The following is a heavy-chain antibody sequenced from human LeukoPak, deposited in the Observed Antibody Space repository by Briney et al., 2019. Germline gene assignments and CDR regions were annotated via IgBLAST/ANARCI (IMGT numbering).Heavy chain of an antibody. Sequence: GGSLRLSCEASGFSFSNAWMSWVRQAPGKGLEWVGRIKSKTDRGTTDYAAPVKGRFIISRDDSKNMLSLQMNSLQSEDTAVYYCVTDSSDSSGFSAWGQGSLVTVSS. J-gene: IGHJ5*02. V-gene: IGHV3-15*01. CDR3: VTDSSDSSGFSA. D-gene: IGHD3-22*01. CDR2: IKSKTDRGTT. CDR1: GFSFSNAW.